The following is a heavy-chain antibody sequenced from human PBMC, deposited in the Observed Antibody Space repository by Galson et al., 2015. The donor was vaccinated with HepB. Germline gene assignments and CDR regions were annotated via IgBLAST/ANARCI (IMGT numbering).Heavy chain of an antibody. D-gene: IGHD2-15*01. CDR1: GFTFSSYS. Sequence: SLRLSCAASGFTFSSYSMNWVRQAPGKGLEWVSSISSSSSYIYYADSVKGRFTISRDNAKNSLYLQMNSLRAEDTAVYYCARVPYSSGGYYYGMDVWGQGTTVTVSS. CDR3: ARVPYSSGGYYYGMDV. J-gene: IGHJ6*02. V-gene: IGHV3-21*01. CDR2: ISSSSSYI.